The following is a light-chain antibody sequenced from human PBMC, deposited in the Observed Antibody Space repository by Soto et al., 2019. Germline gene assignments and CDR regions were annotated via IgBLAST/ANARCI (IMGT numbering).Light chain of an antibody. V-gene: IGKV3-20*01. Sequence: EIVLTQSPGTLSLSPGERAILSCRASQSVSSSYLAWYQQKPGQAPRLLIYGASIRATGIPDRFSGSGSGTDLTLTISRLEPEDFAVYYCQQYDSSPITFGPGTKVDIK. CDR2: GAS. CDR1: QSVSSSY. J-gene: IGKJ3*01. CDR3: QQYDSSPIT.